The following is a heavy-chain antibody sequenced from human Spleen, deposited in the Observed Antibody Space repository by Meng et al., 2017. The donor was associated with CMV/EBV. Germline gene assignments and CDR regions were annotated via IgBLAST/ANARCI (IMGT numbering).Heavy chain of an antibody. V-gene: IGHV4-34*01. CDR2: INHSGST. CDR1: GGSFSGYY. Sequence: VPLKVWGAGLLKPSGTLSLNFAGYGGSFSGYYWSWIRQPPGKGLEWIGEINHSGSTNYNPSLKSRVTISVDTSKNQFSLKLSSVTAADTAVYYCARGSDTMIVVELGDYFDYWGQGTLVTVSS. CDR3: ARGSDTMIVVELGDYFDY. D-gene: IGHD3-22*01. J-gene: IGHJ4*02.